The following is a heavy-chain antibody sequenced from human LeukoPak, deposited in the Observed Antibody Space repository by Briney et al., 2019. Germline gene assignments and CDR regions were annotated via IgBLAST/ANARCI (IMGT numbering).Heavy chain of an antibody. J-gene: IGHJ4*02. V-gene: IGHV3-11*01. CDR2: ISSSGSTI. CDR1: GFTFSDYY. CDR3: ARGPTDSGSYGPYFDY. Sequence: GGSLRLSCADSGFTFSDYYMSWIRQAPGKGLEWVSYISSSGSTIYYADSVKGRFTISRDNAKNSLYLQMNSLRAEDTAVYYCARGPTDSGSYGPYFDYWGQGTLVTVSS. D-gene: IGHD1-26*01.